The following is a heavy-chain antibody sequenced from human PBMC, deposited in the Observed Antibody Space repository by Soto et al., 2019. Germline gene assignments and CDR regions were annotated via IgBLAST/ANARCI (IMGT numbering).Heavy chain of an antibody. CDR3: ARSPRLYESICYYSYYSDF. V-gene: IGHV4-59*01. Sequence: QVQLQESGPRLVKPSETLSLTCTVSGDSISSYYWSWFRQPPGKGLEWIGYITYTGRNNYNPSLKSRVTISVDTSKNQFALELRSVTAADTAVYFCARSPRLYESICYYSYYSDFWGQGTLVTVSS. CDR2: ITYTGRN. D-gene: IGHD3-22*01. J-gene: IGHJ4*02. CDR1: GDSISSYY.